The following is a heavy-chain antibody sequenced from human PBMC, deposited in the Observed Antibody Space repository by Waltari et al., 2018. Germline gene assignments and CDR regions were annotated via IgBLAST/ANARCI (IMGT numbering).Heavy chain of an antibody. CDR2: IYSGGST. CDR3: AKVDNVGLNNY. CDR1: GFTVGNNL. V-gene: IGHV3-53*01. D-gene: IGHD1-1*01. J-gene: IGHJ4*02. Sequence: EVQLVESGGDLIQPGGSLRLSCAASGFTVGNNLMGWVRQAPGKGLECVSVIYSGGSTNYIDSVRGRFTISRDSSKNTLYLQMNSLRAEDTAVYYCAKVDNVGLNNYWGQGTLVTVSS.